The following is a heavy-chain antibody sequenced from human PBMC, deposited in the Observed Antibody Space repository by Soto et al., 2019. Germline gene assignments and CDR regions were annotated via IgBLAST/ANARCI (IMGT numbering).Heavy chain of an antibody. J-gene: IGHJ4*02. Sequence: QITLKESGPTLVKPTQTLTLTCTFSGFSLNTGGVGVVWIRQPPGKALEWLAVIYWDDDKRYSPFMKSRLTIPKDTFKNQVVLTMTNMGPVDTGTYYCAHSHFFCDKLDSWGQGSLVTVSS. CDR1: GFSLNTGGVG. D-gene: IGHD2-21*01. V-gene: IGHV2-5*02. CDR3: AHSHFFCDKLDS. CDR2: IYWDDDK.